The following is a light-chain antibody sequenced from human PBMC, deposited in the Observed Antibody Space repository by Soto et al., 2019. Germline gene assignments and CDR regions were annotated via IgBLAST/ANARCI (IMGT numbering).Light chain of an antibody. CDR1: QSISSW. Sequence: DIQMTPSPSTLSASVGDRVTITCRASQSISSWLAWYQQKPGKAPKLLIYKASNLESGVPSRFSGSGSGTEFTLTISSLKPDDFATYYCQQYNSPWTFGQGTKVEIK. J-gene: IGKJ1*01. V-gene: IGKV1-5*03. CDR3: QQYNSPWT. CDR2: KAS.